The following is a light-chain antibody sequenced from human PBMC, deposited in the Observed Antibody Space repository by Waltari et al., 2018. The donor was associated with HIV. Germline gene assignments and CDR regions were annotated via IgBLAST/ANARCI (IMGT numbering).Light chain of an antibody. CDR3: AAWDDSRNGEVI. Sequence: QSVLTQPPSASGTPGQRVTISCSGRNSNIGSNSVNWYQQVPGTAPKLLIYSNNQRHQGVPDGCSGSKSGNSASLAISGLRSEEEADYYCAAWDDSRNGEVIFGGGTKLTVL. CDR1: NSNIGSNS. J-gene: IGLJ2*01. V-gene: IGLV1-44*01. CDR2: SNN.